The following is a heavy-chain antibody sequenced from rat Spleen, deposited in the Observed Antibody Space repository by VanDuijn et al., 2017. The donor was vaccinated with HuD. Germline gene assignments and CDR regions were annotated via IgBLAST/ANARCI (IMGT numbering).Heavy chain of an antibody. D-gene: IGHD1-10*01. CDR3: ARHGLYNNYGWFAY. V-gene: IGHV5-25*01. J-gene: IGHJ3*01. Sequence: EVHLVESGGGLVQPGRSMKLSCAASGFTFSNYYMAWVRQSPTKGLECVASLSNGGSIYYPDSVKGRFTISRDNAQNNLSLQMNSLRSEDTASYYCARHGLYNNYGWFAYWGQGTLVTVSS. CDR2: LSNGGSI. CDR1: GFTFSNYY.